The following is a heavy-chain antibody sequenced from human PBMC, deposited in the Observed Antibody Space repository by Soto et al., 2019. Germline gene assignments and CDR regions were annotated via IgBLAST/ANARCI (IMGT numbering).Heavy chain of an antibody. V-gene: IGHV3-48*01. CDR2: ISSSSTSI. CDR3: ARGCSGGTCFDFR. D-gene: IGHD2-15*01. Sequence: PGVSLRLSCAASGFSFSSYSMNWVRQAPGKGLDWVSYISSSSTSISYADSVKGRFTISRDNAKNSLYLQMNSLRAEDTAVYYCARGCSGGTCFDFRWGQGTLVTVSS. CDR1: GFSFSSYS. J-gene: IGHJ4*02.